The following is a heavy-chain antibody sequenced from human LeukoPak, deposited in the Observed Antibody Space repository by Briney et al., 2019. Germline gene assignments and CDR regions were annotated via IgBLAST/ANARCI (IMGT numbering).Heavy chain of an antibody. J-gene: IGHJ4*02. CDR3: ARWLELMRNFDW. CDR2: IEQDGSEK. CDR1: GFTFSDYW. Sequence: GGSLRLSCVVSGFTFSDYWMSWVRQAPGKGLEWVANIEQDGSEKDYVDALKGRFTISRDNAKNSLYLQMNSLRAEDTAVYYCARWLELMRNFDWWGQGTLVTVSS. V-gene: IGHV3-7*01. D-gene: IGHD5-24*01.